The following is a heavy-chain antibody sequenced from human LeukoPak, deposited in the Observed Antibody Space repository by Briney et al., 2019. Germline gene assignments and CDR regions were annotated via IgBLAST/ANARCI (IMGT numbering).Heavy chain of an antibody. D-gene: IGHD6-13*01. Sequence: GGSLRLSCAASGFTFRSYGMHCVRQAPGKGLEWVAVISDDGSNKKYADSVKGRFTISRDNSNNTLFLQMNSLRAEDTAVYYCAKDRETTAPGTFGYWGQGALVTVSS. J-gene: IGHJ4*02. CDR3: AKDRETTAPGTFGY. V-gene: IGHV3-30*18. CDR1: GFTFRSYG. CDR2: ISDDGSNK.